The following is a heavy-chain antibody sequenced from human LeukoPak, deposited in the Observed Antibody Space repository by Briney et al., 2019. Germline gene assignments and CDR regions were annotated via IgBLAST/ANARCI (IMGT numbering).Heavy chain of an antibody. D-gene: IGHD6-13*01. Sequence: GGSLRLSCAASGFTFSDYWMHWVRQAPGKGLVWVSRVNRDGSSTSYADSVKGRFTISRDNAKNTLSLQMNSRRVEDTAVYYCARDRSISAAGDTYWGQGTLVTVSS. CDR3: ARDRSISAAGDTY. CDR2: VNRDGSST. J-gene: IGHJ4*02. CDR1: GFTFSDYW. V-gene: IGHV3-74*01.